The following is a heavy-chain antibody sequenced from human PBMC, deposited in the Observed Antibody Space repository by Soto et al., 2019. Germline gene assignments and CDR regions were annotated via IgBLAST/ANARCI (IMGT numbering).Heavy chain of an antibody. V-gene: IGHV4-61*01. CDR1: GGSVSSGSYY. Sequence: PSETLSLTCTVSGGSVSSGSYYWSWIRQPPGKGLEWIGYIYYSGSTNYNPSLKSRVTISVDTSKNQFSLKLSSVTAADTAVYYCARGSSSSYSMRGFDPWGQGTLLTVSS. CDR3: ARGSSSSYSMRGFDP. D-gene: IGHD6-13*01. J-gene: IGHJ5*02. CDR2: IYYSGST.